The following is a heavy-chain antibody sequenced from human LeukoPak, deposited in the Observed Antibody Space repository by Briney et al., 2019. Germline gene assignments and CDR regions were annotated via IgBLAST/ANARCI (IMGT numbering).Heavy chain of an antibody. CDR3: ARGYCSSTSCYRDWFDP. CDR2: IYPGDSDT. D-gene: IGHD2-2*02. V-gene: IGHV5-51*01. J-gene: IGHJ5*02. Sequence: GESLKISCKGSGYSFTSYWIGWVRQMPGKGLEWMGIIYPGDSDTRYSPSFQGQVTISADKSICTAYLQWSSLKASDTAMYYCARGYCSSTSCYRDWFDPWGQGTLVTVSS. CDR1: GYSFTSYW.